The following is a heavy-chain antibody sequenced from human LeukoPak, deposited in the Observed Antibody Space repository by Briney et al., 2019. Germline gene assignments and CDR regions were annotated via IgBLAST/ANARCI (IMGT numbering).Heavy chain of an antibody. CDR2: IYYSGST. V-gene: IGHV4-39*01. J-gene: IGHJ6*03. CDR1: GGSISSSSYY. Sequence: SETLSLTCTVSGGSISSSSYYWGWIRQPPGKGLEWIGSIYYSGSTYYNPSLKSRVTISVDTSKNQFSLKLSSVTAADTAVYYCARSRSSGWYYYYYMDVWGKGTTVTISS. CDR3: ARSRSSGWYYYYYMDV. D-gene: IGHD6-19*01.